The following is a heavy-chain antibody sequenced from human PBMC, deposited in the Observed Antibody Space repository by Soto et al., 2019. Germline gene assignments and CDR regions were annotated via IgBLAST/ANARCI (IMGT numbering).Heavy chain of an antibody. CDR3: AIQFRSSQPYNRYDP. CDR1: GGSISRYY. V-gene: IGHV4-59*01. D-gene: IGHD6-6*01. J-gene: IGHJ5*02. CDR2: IYYSGST. Sequence: SETLSLTCTVSGGSISRYYWSWIRQPPGKGLEWIGYIYYSGSTNYNPSLKSRVSISVDTSKNQFSLRLSSVTAADTAVYYCAIQFRSSQPYNRYDPWGQGTLVTVSS.